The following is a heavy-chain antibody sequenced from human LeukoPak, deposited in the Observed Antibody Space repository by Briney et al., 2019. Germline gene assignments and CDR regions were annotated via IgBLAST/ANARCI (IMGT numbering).Heavy chain of an antibody. D-gene: IGHD3-22*01. CDR1: GYTFTSYG. V-gene: IGHV1-18*01. J-gene: IGHJ3*01. CDR2: ISAYNGNT. CDR3: ARDRVIVGDDAFDV. Sequence: ASVKVSCKASGYTFTSYGISWVRQAPGQGLEWMGWISAYNGNTNYAQKLQGRVTITTDTSTSTAYMELRSLRSDDTAVYYCARDRVIVGDDAFDVWRQGTMVTVSS.